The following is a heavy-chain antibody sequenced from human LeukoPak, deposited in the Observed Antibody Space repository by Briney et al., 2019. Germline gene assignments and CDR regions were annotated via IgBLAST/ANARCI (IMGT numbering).Heavy chain of an antibody. Sequence: SVKVSCKASGGSFNTYVITWVRQAPGQGLEWMGRIIPILDVANFAQKFQGRVTITADKSTNTAHMELSGLRSEDTAVYYCARVDSSGWYRVPNWGQGTLVTVSS. CDR1: GGSFNTYV. CDR3: ARVDSSGWYRVPN. V-gene: IGHV1-69*04. J-gene: IGHJ4*02. D-gene: IGHD6-19*01. CDR2: IIPILDVA.